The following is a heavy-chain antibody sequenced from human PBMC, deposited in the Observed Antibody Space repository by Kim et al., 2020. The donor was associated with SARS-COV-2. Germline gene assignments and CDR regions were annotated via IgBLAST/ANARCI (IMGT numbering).Heavy chain of an antibody. Sequence: FAQKLQGRVTMTTDTSTSTAYMELRSLRSDDTAVYYCARDEGTMVPGFDPWGQGTLVTVSS. V-gene: IGHV1-18*01. CDR3: ARDEGTMVPGFDP. J-gene: IGHJ5*02. D-gene: IGHD3-10*01.